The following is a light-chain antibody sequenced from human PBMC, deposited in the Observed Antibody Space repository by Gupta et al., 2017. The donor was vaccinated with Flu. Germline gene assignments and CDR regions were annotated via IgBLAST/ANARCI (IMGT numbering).Light chain of an antibody. CDR2: DAS. CDR3: QQRSDWYT. J-gene: IGKJ2*01. Sequence: SPATLSLSPGERATLSCRASQSVSIYLAWYQQKPGQAPRLLIYDASNRATGIPARFSGSGSGTDFTLTISSLEPEDFAVYYCQQRSDWYTFGQGTKLEIK. CDR1: QSVSIY. V-gene: IGKV3-11*01.